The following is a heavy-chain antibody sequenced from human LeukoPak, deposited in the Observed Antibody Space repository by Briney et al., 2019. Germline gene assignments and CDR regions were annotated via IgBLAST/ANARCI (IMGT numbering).Heavy chain of an antibody. CDR2: ISYDGSNK. CDR3: AKGNWGRPFDI. Sequence: GGSLRLSCAASGFTFSSYGMHWVRQAAGKGLEWVAVISYDGSNKYYADSVKGRFTISRDNSKNTLYLQMNSLRAEDTAVYYCAKGNWGRPFDIWGQGTMLTVSS. J-gene: IGHJ3*02. CDR1: GFTFSSYG. V-gene: IGHV3-30*18. D-gene: IGHD7-27*01.